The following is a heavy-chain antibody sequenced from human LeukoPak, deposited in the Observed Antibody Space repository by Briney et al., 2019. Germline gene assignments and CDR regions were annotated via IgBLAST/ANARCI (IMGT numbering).Heavy chain of an antibody. Sequence: PSETLSLTCSVSGGSISNYYWSCIRQPPGKGLEWIGYIYYSGSTKYNPSLKSRVTISVDTSKNQFSLKLSSVTAADTAVYYCARDGAFAVWGQGTLVTVSS. J-gene: IGHJ4*02. V-gene: IGHV4-59*01. CDR1: GGSISNYY. CDR2: IYYSGST. D-gene: IGHD2/OR15-2a*01. CDR3: ARDGAFAV.